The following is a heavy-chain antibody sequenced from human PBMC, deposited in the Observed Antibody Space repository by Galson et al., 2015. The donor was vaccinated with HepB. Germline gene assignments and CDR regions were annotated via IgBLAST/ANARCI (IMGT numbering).Heavy chain of an antibody. V-gene: IGHV3-13*01. CDR1: GFTFSSYD. J-gene: IGHJ6*02. Sequence: SLRLSCAASGFTFSSYDMHWVRQATGKGLEWVSAIGTAGDTYYPGSVKGRFTISRENAKNSLYLQMNSLRAGDTAVYYCARAVRYFDWLPSDYGMDVWGQGITVTVSS. CDR3: ARAVRYFDWLPSDYGMDV. D-gene: IGHD3-9*01. CDR2: IGTAGDT.